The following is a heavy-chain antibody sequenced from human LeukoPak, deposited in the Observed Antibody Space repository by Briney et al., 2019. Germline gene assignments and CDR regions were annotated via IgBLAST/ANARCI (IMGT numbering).Heavy chain of an antibody. CDR3: ARDLDGNYRFDF. D-gene: IGHD1-7*01. Sequence: GASVKVSCKASGYTFTDYYMHWVRQAPGQGLEWMAWINPNSRGTHSVQKFQGRVTMTSDTSISTAYMELSSLTSDDSAVYYCARDLDGNYRFDFWGQGTLVTVSS. CDR1: GYTFTDYY. CDR2: INPNSRGT. J-gene: IGHJ4*02. V-gene: IGHV1-2*02.